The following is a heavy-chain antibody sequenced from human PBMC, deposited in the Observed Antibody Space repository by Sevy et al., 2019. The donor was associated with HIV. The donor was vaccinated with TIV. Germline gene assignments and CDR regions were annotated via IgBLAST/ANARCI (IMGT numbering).Heavy chain of an antibody. Sequence: GGSLRLSCAASGFTFSSYAMHWVRQAPGKGLEWVAVISYDGSNKYYADSVKVRFTISRDNSKNTLYLQMNSLRAEDTAVYYCARDGVLRFLEWSYTGMDVWGQGTTVTVSS. D-gene: IGHD3-3*01. CDR1: GFTFSSYA. CDR3: ARDGVLRFLEWSYTGMDV. V-gene: IGHV3-30-3*01. CDR2: ISYDGSNK. J-gene: IGHJ6*02.